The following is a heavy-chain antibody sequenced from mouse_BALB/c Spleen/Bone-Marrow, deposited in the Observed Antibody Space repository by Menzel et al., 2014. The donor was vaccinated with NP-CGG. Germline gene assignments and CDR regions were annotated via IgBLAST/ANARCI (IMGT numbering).Heavy chain of an antibody. CDR3: ARHYGSSVATDY. D-gene: IGHD1-1*01. Sequence: QVQLQQSGPELVKPGASVKISCKASGYAFXSSWMNWVKQRPGQGLEWIGRIYPGDGDTNYNGKFKGKATLTADKSSSTAYMQLSSLTSVDSAVYFYARHYGSSVATDYWGQGTSVTVSS. CDR2: IYPGDGDT. J-gene: IGHJ4*01. V-gene: IGHV1-82*01. CDR1: GYAFXSSW.